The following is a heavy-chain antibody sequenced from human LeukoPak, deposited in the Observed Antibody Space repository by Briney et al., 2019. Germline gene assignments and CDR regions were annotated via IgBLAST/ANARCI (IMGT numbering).Heavy chain of an antibody. Sequence: SVKVSCKASGGTFSNYAISWVRQAPGQGLEWMGGIIPIFGTANYAQKFQGRVTITADESTSTAYMELSSLGSEDTAVYYCARDFIPQQLDNDAFDIWGQGTMVTVSS. CDR2: IIPIFGTA. V-gene: IGHV1-69*01. CDR3: ARDFIPQQLDNDAFDI. J-gene: IGHJ3*02. D-gene: IGHD6-13*01. CDR1: GGTFSNYA.